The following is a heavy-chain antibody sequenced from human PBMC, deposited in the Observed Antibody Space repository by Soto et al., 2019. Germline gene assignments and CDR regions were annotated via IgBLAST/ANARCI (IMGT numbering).Heavy chain of an antibody. CDR1: GFTVSSSY. CDR2: IHTGDTP. D-gene: IGHD3-16*01. J-gene: IGHJ3*02. CDR3: ARDPLGEVGYNSDAFGI. V-gene: IGHV3-53*01. Sequence: QLVESGGGLIQPGGSLRLSCAASGFTVSSSYMTWVRQAPGKGLEWVSGIHTGDTPYYADSVKGRFTISRDNSKNTLYLHMNSLGVEDTALYYCARDPLGEVGYNSDAFGIWGQGTMVTVSS.